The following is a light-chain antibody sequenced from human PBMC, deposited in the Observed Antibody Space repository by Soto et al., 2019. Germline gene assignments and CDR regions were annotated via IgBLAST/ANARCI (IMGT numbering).Light chain of an antibody. CDR2: AAS. CDR1: QSISSW. CDR3: QQYENYWT. J-gene: IGKJ1*01. Sequence: DIQMTQSPSTLSASVGDRVTITCRASQSISSWLAWYQQKPGKAPNLLIYAASSLQSGVPSRFSGSGSGTEFTLTISSLQPEDFAVYYCQQYENYWTFGQGTKV. V-gene: IGKV1-5*01.